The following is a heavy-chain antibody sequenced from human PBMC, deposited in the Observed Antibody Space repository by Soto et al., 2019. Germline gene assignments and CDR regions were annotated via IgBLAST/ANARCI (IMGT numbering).Heavy chain of an antibody. D-gene: IGHD3-22*01. V-gene: IGHV1-18*01. J-gene: IGHJ6*02. Sequence: QAQLVQSGAEVKKPGASVKVSCKASGYTFSSYGISWVRQAPGQGLEWLGWISPYNDDTNYAQKLQGRVTMTTDTYNRTGYMDLRSLRSDDTAVYYCARGGYYDSSGSRNYHYYGMDVWGQGTTVTVSS. CDR2: ISPYNDDT. CDR3: ARGGYYDSSGSRNYHYYGMDV. CDR1: GYTFSSYG.